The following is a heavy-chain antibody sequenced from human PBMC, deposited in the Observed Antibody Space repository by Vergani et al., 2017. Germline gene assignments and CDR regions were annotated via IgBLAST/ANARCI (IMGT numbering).Heavy chain of an antibody. CDR2: IYYSGST. V-gene: IGHV4-39*01. CDR3: ARHDSGHYYSSYYGLDV. J-gene: IGHJ6*02. D-gene: IGHD3-10*01. Sequence: QLQLHKSGPGLVKPSETLSLTCTLSGDSISSSSHFWGWLRQTPGKGLEWIGSIYYSGSTYYNPSLKSRVSISVDTSKNQFSLKLSSVTAADSAVYYCARHDSGHYYSSYYGLDVWGQGTTVTVSS. CDR1: GDSISSSSHF.